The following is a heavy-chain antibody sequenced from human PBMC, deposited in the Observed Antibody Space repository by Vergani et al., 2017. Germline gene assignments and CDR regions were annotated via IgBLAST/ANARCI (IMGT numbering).Heavy chain of an antibody. Sequence: QVTLKESGPALVKPTQTLTLTCTFSGFSLSTSGMRVSWIRQPPGKALEWLARIDWDDDKFYSTSLKTRLTISKDTSKNQVVLTMTNMDPVDTATYYCARIPVYNYGMDVWGQGTTVTVSS. CDR3: ARIPVYNYGMDV. V-gene: IGHV2-70*04. J-gene: IGHJ6*02. CDR1: GFSLSTSGMR. CDR2: IDWDDDK.